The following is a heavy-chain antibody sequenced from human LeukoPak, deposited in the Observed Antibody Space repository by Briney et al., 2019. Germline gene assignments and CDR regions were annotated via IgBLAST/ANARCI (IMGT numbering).Heavy chain of an antibody. CDR2: IYYSGST. CDR3: ARDRDDYGDFSDAFDI. Sequence: SETLSLTCAVYGGSFSSYYWGWIRQPPGKGLEWIGSIYYSGSTYYNPSLKSRVTISVDTSKNQFSLKLSSVTAADTAVYYCARDRDDYGDFSDAFDIWGQGTMVTVSS. CDR1: GGSFSSYY. D-gene: IGHD4-17*01. V-gene: IGHV4-39*07. J-gene: IGHJ3*02.